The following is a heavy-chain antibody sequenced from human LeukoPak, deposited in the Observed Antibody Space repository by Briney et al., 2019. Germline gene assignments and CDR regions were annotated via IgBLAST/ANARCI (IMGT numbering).Heavy chain of an antibody. CDR3: ARDRISGIFGVVSTNWFDP. CDR2: INPNSGGT. D-gene: IGHD3-3*01. V-gene: IGHV1-2*02. Sequence: ASVKVSCKASGYTFTGYYMHWVRQAPGQGLEWMGWINPNSGGTNYAQKFQGRVTMTRDTSISTAYMELSRLRSDDTAVYYCARDRISGIFGVVSTNWFDPWGQGTLVTVSS. CDR1: GYTFTGYY. J-gene: IGHJ5*02.